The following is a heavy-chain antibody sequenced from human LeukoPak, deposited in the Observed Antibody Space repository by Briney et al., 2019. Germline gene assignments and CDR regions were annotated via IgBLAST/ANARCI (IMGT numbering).Heavy chain of an antibody. Sequence: ASVKVSCKASGYTFTSYDINWVRQATGQGLEWMGWMNPNSGNTGYAQKFQGRVTMTRNTSISTAYMEPSSLRSEDTAVYYCARGRAPYGGNSFSKNLDYWGQGTLVTVSS. CDR1: GYTFTSYD. D-gene: IGHD2-21*02. CDR2: MNPNSGNT. V-gene: IGHV1-8*01. J-gene: IGHJ4*02. CDR3: ARGRAPYGGNSFSKNLDY.